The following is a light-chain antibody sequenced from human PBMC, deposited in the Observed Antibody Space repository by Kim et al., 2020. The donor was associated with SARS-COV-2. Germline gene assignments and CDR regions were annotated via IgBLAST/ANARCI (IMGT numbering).Light chain of an antibody. J-gene: IGKJ2*01. V-gene: IGKV1-33*01. Sequence: DIQMTQSPSSLSASVGDRVTITCQASQDISKHLNWYQQKPGKAPKLLIYDASNLETWVPSRFSGSGSGTDFTFTISSLQPEDIATYYCQQYDYLPFYTFGQGTKLEI. CDR2: DAS. CDR3: QQYDYLPFYT. CDR1: QDISKH.